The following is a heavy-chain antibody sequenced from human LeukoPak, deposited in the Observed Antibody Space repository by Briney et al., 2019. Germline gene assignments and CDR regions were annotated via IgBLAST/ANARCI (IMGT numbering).Heavy chain of an antibody. Sequence: SGTLSLTCDVSGASISSNNWWSWVRQPPGKGLEWIGEIFHGGNTNYNPSLKSRVTISVDKSNNQFSLKLSSVTAADTAVYYCARDPGLRNYYDSSGSPGAFDIWGQGTVVTVSS. V-gene: IGHV4-4*02. CDR3: ARDPGLRNYYDSSGSPGAFDI. J-gene: IGHJ3*02. D-gene: IGHD3-22*01. CDR1: GASISSNNW. CDR2: IFHGGNT.